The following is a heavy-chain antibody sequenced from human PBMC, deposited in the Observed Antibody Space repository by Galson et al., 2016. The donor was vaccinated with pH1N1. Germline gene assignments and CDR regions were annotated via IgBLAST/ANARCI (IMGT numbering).Heavy chain of an antibody. CDR3: ARNGYGDYVGYFDY. CDR2: IYWDDDK. D-gene: IGHD4-17*01. J-gene: IGHJ4*02. V-gene: IGHV2-5*02. CDR1: GFSLSTSGVG. Sequence: PALVKPTQTLTLTCTFSGFSLSTSGVGVGWIRQPPGKALEWLALIYWDDDKRYSPSLKSRLTIPKDTSKNQVVLTMTNMDPVDTATYYCARNGYGDYVGYFDYWGQGILVTVSS.